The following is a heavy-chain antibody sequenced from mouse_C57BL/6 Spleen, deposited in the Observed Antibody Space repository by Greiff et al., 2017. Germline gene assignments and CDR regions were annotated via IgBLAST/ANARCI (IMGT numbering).Heavy chain of an antibody. CDR1: GYTFTDYE. D-gene: IGHD1-1*01. V-gene: IGHV1-15*01. CDR2: IDPETGGT. Sequence: QVQLQQSGAELVRPGASVTLSCKASGYTFTDYEMHWVKQTPVHGLEWIGAIDPETGGTAYNQKFKGKAILTADKSSSTAYMELRSLTSEDSAVYYCRGITTVVRYFDVWGTGTTVTVSS. CDR3: RGITTVVRYFDV. J-gene: IGHJ1*03.